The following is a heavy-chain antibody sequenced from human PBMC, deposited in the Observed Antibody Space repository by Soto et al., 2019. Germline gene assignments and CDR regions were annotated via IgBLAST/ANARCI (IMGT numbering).Heavy chain of an antibody. J-gene: IGHJ5*02. V-gene: IGHV4-34*01. D-gene: IGHD2-2*02. CDR2: INHSGST. Sequence: PSETLSLTCAVYGGSFSGYYWSWIRQPPGKGLEWIGEINHSGSTNYNPSLKSRVTISVDTSKNQFSLKLSSVTAADTAVYYCARGSGIVVVPAAIRTSIWFDPWGQGTLVTVSS. CDR3: ARGSGIVVVPAAIRTSIWFDP. CDR1: GGSFSGYY.